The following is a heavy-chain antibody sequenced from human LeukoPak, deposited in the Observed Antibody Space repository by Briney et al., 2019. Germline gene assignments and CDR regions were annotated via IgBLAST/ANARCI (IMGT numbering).Heavy chain of an antibody. CDR1: GYTFTSYG. V-gene: IGHV1-18*01. J-gene: IGHJ4*02. CDR3: ARERHRKGSGYLLDY. Sequence: ASVKVSCKASGYTFTSYGISWVRQAPGQGLEWMGWISAYNGNTNYAQKLQGRVTMTTDTSTSTAYMELSSLRSEDTAVYYCARERHRKGSGYLLDYWGQGTLVTVSS. CDR2: ISAYNGNT. D-gene: IGHD3-22*01.